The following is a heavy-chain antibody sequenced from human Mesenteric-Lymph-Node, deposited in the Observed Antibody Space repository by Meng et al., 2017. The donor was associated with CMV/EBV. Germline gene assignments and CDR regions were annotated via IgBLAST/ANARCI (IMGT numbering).Heavy chain of an antibody. V-gene: IGHV4-34*01. CDR2: INHRGST. Sequence: GGSFSDYYWTWIRQPPGKGLEWIGEINHRGSTNYNPSLKSRVTILVDTSKNQFSLKLSSMTAADTALYYCARDKGTRDSGRGHSSFDLWGRGTLVTAPQ. CDR3: ARDKGTRDSGRGHSSFDL. D-gene: IGHD3-10*01. J-gene: IGHJ2*01. CDR1: GGSFSDYY.